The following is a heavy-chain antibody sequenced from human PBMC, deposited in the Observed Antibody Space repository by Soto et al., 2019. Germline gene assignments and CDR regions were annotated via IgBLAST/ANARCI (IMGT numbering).Heavy chain of an antibody. CDR1: GYAFSSYW. D-gene: IGHD2-8*02. J-gene: IGHJ5*02. Sequence: RGESLKISCQGSGYAFSSYWIAWVRQMPGKGLEWMGIIYPGDSDTRYSPSFQGQVTISVDKSITTAYLQWSSLKASDTAMYYCARGYCTATICDPWFDPWGQGTQVTVSS. CDR3: ARGYCTATICDPWFDP. V-gene: IGHV5-51*01. CDR2: IYPGDSDT.